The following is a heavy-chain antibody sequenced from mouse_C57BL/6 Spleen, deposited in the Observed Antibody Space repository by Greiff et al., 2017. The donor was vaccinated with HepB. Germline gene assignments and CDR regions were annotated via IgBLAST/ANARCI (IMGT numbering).Heavy chain of an antibody. CDR2: IDPSDSYT. CDR1: GYTFTSYW. Sequence: QVQLQQSGAELVKPGASVKLSCKASGYTFTSYWMQWVKQRPGQGLEWIGEIDPSDSYTNYNQKFKGKATLTVDTSSSTAYMQLSSLTSEDSAVYYCARKLGDYFDYWGQGTTLTVSS. V-gene: IGHV1-50*01. D-gene: IGHD4-1*01. J-gene: IGHJ2*01. CDR3: ARKLGDYFDY.